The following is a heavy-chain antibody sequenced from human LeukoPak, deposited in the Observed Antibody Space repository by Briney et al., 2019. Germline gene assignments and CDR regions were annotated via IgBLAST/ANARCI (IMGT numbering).Heavy chain of an antibody. CDR1: GYMFTDYY. D-gene: IGHD1-26*01. CDR3: ARDSSSEGWELPNY. Sequence: ASVKVSCKASGYMFTDYYLHWVRQAPGQGLEWMGWIKAESGRTHYAQKFQGGVTMTRDTSISTAYMELSRLRSDDTAVYYCARDSSSEGWELPNYWGQGTLVTVSS. CDR2: IKAESGRT. J-gene: IGHJ4*02. V-gene: IGHV1-2*02.